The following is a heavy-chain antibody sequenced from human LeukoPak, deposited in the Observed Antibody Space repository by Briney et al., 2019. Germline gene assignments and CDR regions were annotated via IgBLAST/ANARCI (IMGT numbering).Heavy chain of an antibody. CDR3: ARNGGDYVFDY. D-gene: IGHD4-17*01. CDR1: GGSISSRDHY. CDR2: NSYSGST. V-gene: IGHV4-61*08. Sequence: SETLSLTCSVSGGSISSRDHYWSWIRQHPGKGLEWIGYNSYSGSTNYNPSLKSRVTISVDTSKNQFSLKMSSVTAADTAVYYCARNGGDYVFDYWGQGTLVTVSS. J-gene: IGHJ4*02.